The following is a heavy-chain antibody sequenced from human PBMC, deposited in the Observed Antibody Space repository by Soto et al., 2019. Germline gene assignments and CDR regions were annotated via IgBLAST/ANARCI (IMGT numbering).Heavy chain of an antibody. J-gene: IGHJ6*02. CDR2: IWYDGSNK. CDR1: GFTFSSYG. V-gene: IGHV3-33*01. CDR3: ARDLHRVATNYYYGMDV. Sequence: QVQLVESGGGVVQPGRSLRLSCAASGFTFSSYGMHWVRQAPGKGLEWVAVIWYDGSNKYYADSVKGRFTISRDNSKNTLYLEPNSLRAEDTAVYYCARDLHRVATNYYYGMDVWGQGTTVTVSS. D-gene: IGHD5-12*01.